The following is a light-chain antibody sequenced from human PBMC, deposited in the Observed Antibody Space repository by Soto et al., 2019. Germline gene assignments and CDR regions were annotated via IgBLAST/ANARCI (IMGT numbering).Light chain of an antibody. CDR3: QSYDSSLSGFWV. J-gene: IGLJ3*02. CDR1: SSNIGAGYD. Sequence: QSVLTQPPSVSGAPGQRVTISCTGSSSNIGAGYDVHWYQQLPGTSPKLLIYGINNRPSGVPDRFSGSKSGTSASLAITGLQAEDEADYYCQSYDSSLSGFWVFGGGTKVTVL. V-gene: IGLV1-40*01. CDR2: GIN.